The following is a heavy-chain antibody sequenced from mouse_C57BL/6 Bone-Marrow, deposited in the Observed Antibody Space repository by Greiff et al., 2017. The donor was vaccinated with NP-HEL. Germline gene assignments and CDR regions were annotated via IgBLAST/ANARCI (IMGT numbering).Heavy chain of an antibody. D-gene: IGHD1-1*01. CDR1: GYTFTTYP. Sequence: VQLVESGAELVKPGASVKMSCKASGYTFTTYPIEWMKQNHGKSLEWIGNFHPYNDDTKYNEKFKGKATLTVEKSSSTVYLELSRLTSDDSAVYYCARNGFYGSTWFAYWGQGTLVIVSA. CDR2: FHPYNDDT. V-gene: IGHV1-47*01. CDR3: ARNGFYGSTWFAY. J-gene: IGHJ3*01.